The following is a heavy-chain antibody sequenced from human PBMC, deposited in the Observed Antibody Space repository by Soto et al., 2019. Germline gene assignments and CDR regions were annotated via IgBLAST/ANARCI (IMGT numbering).Heavy chain of an antibody. CDR3: AREKAGPDYYYYGMDV. V-gene: IGHV1-46*01. CDR2: INPSGGST. Sequence: ASVKVSCKASGYTFTSYYMHWVRQAPGQGLEWMGIINPSGGSTSYAQKFQGRVTMTRDTPTSTVYMELSSLRSEDTAVYYCAREKAGPDYYYYGMDVWGQGTTVTVSS. J-gene: IGHJ6*02. D-gene: IGHD6-13*01. CDR1: GYTFTSYY.